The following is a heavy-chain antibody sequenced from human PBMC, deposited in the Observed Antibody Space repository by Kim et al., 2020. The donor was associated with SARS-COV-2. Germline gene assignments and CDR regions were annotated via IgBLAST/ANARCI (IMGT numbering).Heavy chain of an antibody. CDR2: INPNNGDT. CDR1: GYTFTGYY. J-gene: IGHJ6*02. V-gene: IGHV1-2*04. Sequence: ASVKVSCKASGYTFTGYYMHWVRQAPGQGLEWMGWINPNNGDTNYAQKFQGWVTMTRDTSISTAYMELSRLRSDDTAVYYCARDSAYCSSPSCFTGYYGLDVWGLGTTVTVSS. D-gene: IGHD2-2*01. CDR3: ARDSAYCSSPSCFTGYYGLDV.